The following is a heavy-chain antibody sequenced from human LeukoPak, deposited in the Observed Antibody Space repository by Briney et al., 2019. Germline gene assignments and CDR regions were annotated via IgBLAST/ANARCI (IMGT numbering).Heavy chain of an antibody. V-gene: IGHV3-21*01. J-gene: IGHJ6*03. CDR1: GFTFSSYS. D-gene: IGHD2-15*01. CDR3: ARASGSDIGDYYYYMDV. CDR2: ISSSSSYI. Sequence: NPGGSLRLSCAASGFTFSSYSMNWVRQAPGKGLEWVSSISSSSSYIYYADSLKGRFTISRDNAKNSLYLQMNSLRAEDTAVYYCARASGSDIGDYYYYMDVWGKGTTVTVS.